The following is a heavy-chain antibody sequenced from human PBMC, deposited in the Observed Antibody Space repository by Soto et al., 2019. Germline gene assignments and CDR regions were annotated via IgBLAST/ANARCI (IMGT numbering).Heavy chain of an antibody. D-gene: IGHD6-6*01. CDR2: IYPGDSDT. V-gene: IGHV5-51*01. CDR1: GYSVTSYW. J-gene: IGHJ4*02. Sequence: GEALKISCKGSGYSVTSYWIGWLRQMPGKGLEWMGIIYPGDSDTRYSPSFQGQVTISADKSISTAYLQWSSLKASDTAMYYCARLPRDSSSSWLDYWGQGTLVTVSS. CDR3: ARLPRDSSSSWLDY.